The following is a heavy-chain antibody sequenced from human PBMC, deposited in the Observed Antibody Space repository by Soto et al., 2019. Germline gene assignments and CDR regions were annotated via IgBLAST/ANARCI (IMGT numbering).Heavy chain of an antibody. CDR3: AKDLRQWLVGGVDY. CDR2: ISYDGNNE. V-gene: IGHV3-30*18. CDR1: GFTFNNYG. Sequence: QAGGSLRLCCAASGFTFNNYGIHWVRQAPGEGLEWVAMISYDGNNEYYADSVKGRFSVSRDNSKSTLYLQMNSLRAEDTAVYYCAKDLRQWLVGGVDYWGQGTLVTVSS. D-gene: IGHD6-19*01. J-gene: IGHJ4*02.